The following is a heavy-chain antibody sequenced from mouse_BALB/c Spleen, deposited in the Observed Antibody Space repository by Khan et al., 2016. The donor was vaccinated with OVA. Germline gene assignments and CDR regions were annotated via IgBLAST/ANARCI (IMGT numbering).Heavy chain of an antibody. V-gene: IGHV5-17*02. J-gene: IGHJ2*01. Sequence: EVELVESGGGLVQPGGSRKLSCAASGFTFSGFGMHWVRQAPEKGLEWVAFISSDSNTIYYADTVTGRFTISRDNPKKTLFLQMTSLRSEDTAMYFCARTGYYYFDYWGQGTTLTVSS. D-gene: IGHD2-3*01. CDR3: ARTGYYYFDY. CDR2: ISSDSNTI. CDR1: GFTFSGFG.